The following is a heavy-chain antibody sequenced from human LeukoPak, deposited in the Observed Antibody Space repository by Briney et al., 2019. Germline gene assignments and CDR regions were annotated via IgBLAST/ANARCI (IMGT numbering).Heavy chain of an antibody. CDR2: IIPILGIA. J-gene: IGHJ5*02. CDR1: GGTFSSYA. CDR3: ARDRAFEYSSSSSRFDP. D-gene: IGHD6-6*01. Sequence: ASVKVSCKASGGTFSSYAISWVRQAPGQGLEWMGRIIPILGIANYAQKFQGRVTITADKSTSTAYMELSSLRSEDTAVYYCARDRAFEYSSSSSRFDPWGQGTLVTVSS. V-gene: IGHV1-69*04.